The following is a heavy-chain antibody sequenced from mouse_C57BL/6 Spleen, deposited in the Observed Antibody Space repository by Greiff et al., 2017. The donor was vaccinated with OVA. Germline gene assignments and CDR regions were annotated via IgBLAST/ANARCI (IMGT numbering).Heavy chain of an antibody. Sequence: QVQLQQPGAELVKPGASVKLSCKASGYTFTSYWMQWVKQRPGQGLEWIGEIDPSASYTNYNQKFKGKATLTVDTSSRTAYMQLSSLTSEDSAVYYCARWNLYGNLTMDYWGQGTSVTVSS. CDR3: ARWNLYGNLTMDY. CDR1: GYTFTSYW. CDR2: IDPSASYT. D-gene: IGHD2-1*01. J-gene: IGHJ4*01. V-gene: IGHV1-50*01.